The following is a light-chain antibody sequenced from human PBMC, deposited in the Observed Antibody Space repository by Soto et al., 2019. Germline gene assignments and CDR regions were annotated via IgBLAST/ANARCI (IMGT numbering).Light chain of an antibody. CDR3: QQYNSYPWT. J-gene: IGKJ2*02. V-gene: IGKV1-5*03. CDR1: QSISSW. CDR2: KAS. Sequence: DIPMTRSPSTLSASVGDRVTITCRASQSISSWLAWYQQKPGKAPKLLIYKASSLESGVPSRFSGSGSGTEFTLTISSLQPDDFATYYCQQYNSYPWTFGQGTKLEIK.